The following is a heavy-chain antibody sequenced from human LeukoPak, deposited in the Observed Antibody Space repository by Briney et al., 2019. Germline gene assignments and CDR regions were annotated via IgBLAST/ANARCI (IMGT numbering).Heavy chain of an antibody. V-gene: IGHV3-48*03. CDR2: ISSSGSTI. J-gene: IGHJ4*02. D-gene: IGHD6-13*01. CDR3: ARDSPGIAAAGLYYFDY. CDR1: GFTFSSYE. Sequence: GGSLRLSCAASGFTFSSYEMNWVRRAPGKGLEWVSYISSSGSTIYSADSVKGRFTISRDNAKNSLYLQMNSLRAEDTGVYYCARDSPGIAAAGLYYFDYWGQGTLVTVSS.